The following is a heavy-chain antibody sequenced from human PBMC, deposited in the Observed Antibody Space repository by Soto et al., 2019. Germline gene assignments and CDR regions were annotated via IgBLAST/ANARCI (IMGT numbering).Heavy chain of an antibody. J-gene: IGHJ6*02. Sequence: QVQLVQSGAEVRKPGASVKVSCKASGYTFRTSGVSWLRQAPGQGLEWMGWSGNYNGDTKEAPKFQDRVTMTSDTSTSTVYMELRSLRSEDTAVFYCARAGAAPYYYYGMDVWGQGTRVTVSS. D-gene: IGHD2-15*01. V-gene: IGHV1-18*01. CDR1: GYTFRTSG. CDR3: ARAGAAPYYYYGMDV. CDR2: SGNYNGDT.